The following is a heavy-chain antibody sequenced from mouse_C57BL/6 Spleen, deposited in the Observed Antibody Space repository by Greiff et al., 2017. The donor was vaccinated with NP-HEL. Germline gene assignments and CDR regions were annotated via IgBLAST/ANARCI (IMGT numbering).Heavy chain of an antibody. V-gene: IGHV1-15*01. CDR3: TRPDYAWFAY. D-gene: IGHD2-4*01. J-gene: IGHJ3*01. CDR1: GYTFTDYE. Sequence: QVQLQQSGAELVRPGASVTLSCKASGYTFTDYEMHWVKQTPVHGLEWIGAIDPETGGTAYNQKFKGKAILTADKSSSTAYMELRSLTSEDSAVYYCTRPDYAWFAYWGQGTLVTVSA. CDR2: IDPETGGT.